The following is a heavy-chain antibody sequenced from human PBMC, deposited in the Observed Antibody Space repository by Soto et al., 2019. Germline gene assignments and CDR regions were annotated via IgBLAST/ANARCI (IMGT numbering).Heavy chain of an antibody. CDR3: AIVSYCFSTKCYAADAFDI. D-gene: IGHD2-2*01. V-gene: IGHV6-1*01. J-gene: IGHJ3*02. Sequence: SQTLSLTCAISGDSVSSKSAAWNWIRQSPSRGLELLGRTYYRSKWYNDYAVSVKSRITINPDTSKNQFSLKLSSVTPEDTAVYYCAIVSYCFSTKCYAADAFDIWGQGTMVTVSS. CDR2: TYYRSKWYN. CDR1: GDSVSSKSAA.